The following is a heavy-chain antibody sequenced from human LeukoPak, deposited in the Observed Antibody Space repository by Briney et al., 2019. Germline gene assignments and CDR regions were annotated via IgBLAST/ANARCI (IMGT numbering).Heavy chain of an antibody. CDR3: ARHGSSWYLIDY. Sequence: SETLSLTCTVSGGSISSYYWSWIRQPPGKGLEWIGYIYYSGSTNYNPSLKSRVTISVDTSKNQFSLKLSSVTAADTAVYYCARHGSSWYLIDYWGQGTLAAVSS. CDR2: IYYSGST. D-gene: IGHD6-13*01. CDR1: GGSISSYY. V-gene: IGHV4-59*08. J-gene: IGHJ4*02.